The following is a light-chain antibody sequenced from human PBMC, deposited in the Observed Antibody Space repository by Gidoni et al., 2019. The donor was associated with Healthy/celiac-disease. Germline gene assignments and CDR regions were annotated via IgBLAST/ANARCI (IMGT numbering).Light chain of an antibody. CDR2: WAS. Sequence: DIVMTQSPDSLAVSRGERATINCKSTQSVVYSSTNKNYLAWYQQKPGQPPKLLIYWASTRESGVPDRFSGSGSGTDFTLTISSLQAEDVAVYYCQQYWAFGQGTKVEIK. V-gene: IGKV4-1*01. CDR3: QQYWA. J-gene: IGKJ1*01. CDR1: QSVVYSSTNKNY.